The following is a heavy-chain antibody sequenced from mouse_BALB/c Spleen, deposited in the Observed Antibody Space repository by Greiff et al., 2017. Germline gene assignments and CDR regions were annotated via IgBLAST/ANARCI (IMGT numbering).Heavy chain of an antibody. CDR2: ISYSGST. J-gene: IGHJ3*01. Sequence: VQLQQSGPGLVKPSQSLSLTCTVTGYSITSDYAWNWIRQFPGNKLEWMGYISYSGSTSYNPSLKSRISITRDTSKNQFFLQLNSVTTEDTATYYCARDYYGAWFAYWGQGTLVTVSA. CDR3: ARDYYGAWFAY. CDR1: GYSITSDYA. V-gene: IGHV3-2*02. D-gene: IGHD1-2*01.